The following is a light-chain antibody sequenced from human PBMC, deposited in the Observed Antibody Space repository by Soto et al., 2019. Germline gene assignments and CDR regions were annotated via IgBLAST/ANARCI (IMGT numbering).Light chain of an antibody. CDR2: DTS. CDR1: QSVSIH. J-gene: IGKJ5*01. Sequence: EIVMTHSPGTLSVSLWERVTLSSRASQSVSIHLAWYQQKPGEAPRLLIYDTSTRATGIPARFSGSGSGTEFTLTISSLQSEDFAVYYCQQYSNWPPITFGQGTRLEIK. V-gene: IGKV3-15*01. CDR3: QQYSNWPPIT.